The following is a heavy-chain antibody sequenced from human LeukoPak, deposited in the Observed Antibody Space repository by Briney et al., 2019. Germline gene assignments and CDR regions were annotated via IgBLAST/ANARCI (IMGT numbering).Heavy chain of an antibody. Sequence: ASVKVSCKASGYTFTSYAMNWVRQAPGQGLEWMGWVNTNTGNPTYAQGFTGRFVFSLDTSVSTAYLQISSLKAEDTAVYYCARGATTVTIYYYYYMDVWGKGTTVTVSS. V-gene: IGHV7-4-1*02. CDR2: VNTNTGNP. J-gene: IGHJ6*03. CDR1: GYTFTSYA. CDR3: ARGATTVTIYYYYYMDV. D-gene: IGHD4-17*01.